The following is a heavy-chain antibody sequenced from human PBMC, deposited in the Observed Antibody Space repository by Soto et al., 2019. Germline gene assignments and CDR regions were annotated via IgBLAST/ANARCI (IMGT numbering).Heavy chain of an antibody. Sequence: SETLSLTCTVSGGSFTCHFWSWVRQPPGKGLEWIGEVSHSGNTKYYPSLRSRVTLSVVSSKNQISLALTSVTAADTAVYYCARAKFESTGWHQFDIWGQGTLVTVSS. J-gene: IGHJ4*02. V-gene: IGHV4-34*01. CDR3: ARAKFESTGWHQFDI. CDR1: GGSFTCHF. D-gene: IGHD7-27*01. CDR2: VSHSGNT.